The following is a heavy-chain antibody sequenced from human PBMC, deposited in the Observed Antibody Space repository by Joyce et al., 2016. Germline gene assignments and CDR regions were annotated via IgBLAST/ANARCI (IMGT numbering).Heavy chain of an antibody. V-gene: IGHV3-23*01. CDR1: GFTFSSYA. J-gene: IGHJ5*02. CDR2: ITGRGIST. CDR3: AKISGSSALIWEGHFDP. Sequence: EVQLLESGGGLVQPGGSLRLSCAASGFTFSSYAMSWVRQARGKGLQWVSAITGRGISTYYAESVKSRFTISRDNFKNTLHLQMNSLRAEDTAVYYCAKISGSSALIWEGHFDPWGQGTLVTVSS. D-gene: IGHD3-16*01.